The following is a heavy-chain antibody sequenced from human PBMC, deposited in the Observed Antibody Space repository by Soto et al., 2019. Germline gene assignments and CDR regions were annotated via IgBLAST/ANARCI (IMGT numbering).Heavy chain of an antibody. D-gene: IGHD2-2*01. CDR3: ARDFCSSTSCSYFDY. Sequence: SETLSLTCTVSGGSISSGGYYWSWIRQHPGKGLEWIGYIYYSGSTYYNPSLKSRVTISVDTSKNQFSLKLSSVTAADTAVYYCARDFCSSTSCSYFDYWGQGTLVTVSS. CDR2: IYYSGST. J-gene: IGHJ4*02. V-gene: IGHV4-31*03. CDR1: GGSISSGGYY.